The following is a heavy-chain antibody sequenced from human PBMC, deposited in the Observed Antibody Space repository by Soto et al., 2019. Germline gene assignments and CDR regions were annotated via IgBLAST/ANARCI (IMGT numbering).Heavy chain of an antibody. V-gene: IGHV3-23*01. CDR1: GFTFSSYA. Sequence: EVQLLESGGGLVQPGGSLRLSCAASGFTFSSYAMSWVRQAPGKGLEWVSAISGSGGSTYYADSVKGRFTISRDNSKNTLYLQMNSLRAEDTAVYYCAKGVLLVWCGELQGFDYWGQGTVVTVSS. CDR3: AKGVLLVWCGELQGFDY. D-gene: IGHD3-10*01. J-gene: IGHJ4*02. CDR2: ISGSGGST.